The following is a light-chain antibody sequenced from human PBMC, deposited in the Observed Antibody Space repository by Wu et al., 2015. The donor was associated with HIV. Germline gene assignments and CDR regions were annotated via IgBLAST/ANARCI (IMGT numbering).Light chain of an antibody. V-gene: IGKV1-8*01. Sequence: IQMTQSPSALSASTGDRVTITCRASQQIGNYLAWYQQEPGKAPKLLISAATILQDGVPSRFSATESGIEFTLTINCLQSEDVATYYCQXYYTYPRTFGQGTKLEIK. J-gene: IGKJ2*01. CDR3: QXYYTYPRT. CDR1: QQIGNY. CDR2: AAT.